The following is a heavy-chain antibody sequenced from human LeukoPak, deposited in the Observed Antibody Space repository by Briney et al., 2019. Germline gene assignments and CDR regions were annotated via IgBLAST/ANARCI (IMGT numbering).Heavy chain of an antibody. D-gene: IGHD2-2*01. CDR2: IRFDGSNK. V-gene: IGHV3-30*02. CDR1: AFTFNNYG. Sequence: GGSLRLSCAASAFTFNNYGMHWVRQAPGEGLEWVAFIRFDGSNKYYIDSVKGRFTISRDNSKNTLYLQMNSLRAEDTAVYYCAKWGSNQLLWRGGDYWGQGTLVTVSS. J-gene: IGHJ4*02. CDR3: AKWGSNQLLWRGGDY.